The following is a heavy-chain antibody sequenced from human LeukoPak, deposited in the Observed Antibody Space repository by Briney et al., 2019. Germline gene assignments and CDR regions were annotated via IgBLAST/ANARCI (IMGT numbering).Heavy chain of an antibody. Sequence: GASVKASCKASGYTFTSYAMNWVRQAPGQGLEWMGWINTNTGNPTYAQGFTGRFVFSLDTSVSTAYLQISSLKAEDSAVYYCAREVAPGGFDYWGQGTLVTVSS. V-gene: IGHV7-4-1*02. CDR3: AREVAPGGFDY. J-gene: IGHJ4*02. CDR2: INTNTGNP. CDR1: GYTFTSYA. D-gene: IGHD4-23*01.